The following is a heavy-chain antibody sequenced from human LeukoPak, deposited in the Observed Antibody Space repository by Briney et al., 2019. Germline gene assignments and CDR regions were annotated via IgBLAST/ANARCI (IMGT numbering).Heavy chain of an antibody. CDR2: IYYSGST. CDR1: GGSISSYY. V-gene: IGHV4-59*08. Sequence: SETLSLTCTVSGGSISSYYWSWIRQPPGKGLEWIGYIYYSGSTNYNPSLKSRVTIPVDTSKNQFSLKLSSVTAADTAVYYCARHRGFGDYYYYGMDVWGQGTTVTVSS. D-gene: IGHD3-22*01. J-gene: IGHJ6*02. CDR3: ARHRGFGDYYYYGMDV.